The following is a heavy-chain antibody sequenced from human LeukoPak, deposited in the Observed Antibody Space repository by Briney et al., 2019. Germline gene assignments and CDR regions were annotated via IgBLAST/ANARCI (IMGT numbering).Heavy chain of an antibody. V-gene: IGHV4-39*01. CDR1: GGSLSSSSYY. CDR2: IYYSGNT. D-gene: IGHD3-10*01. J-gene: IGHJ4*02. Sequence: KSSETLSLTCTVSGGSLSSSSYYWGWIRHPPGKGLVWIGSIYYSGNTYHNPPHKTRDTISVDTSKNQFSLNLRSVTAAHTAVYLCARHIGNMVRGAIYFDYWGQGTLVTVSS. CDR3: ARHIGNMVRGAIYFDY.